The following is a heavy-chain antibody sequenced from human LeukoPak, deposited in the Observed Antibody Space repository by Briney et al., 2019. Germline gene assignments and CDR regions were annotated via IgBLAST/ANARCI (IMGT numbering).Heavy chain of an antibody. CDR2: IYYSGST. CDR3: GVVTLYYYYMDV. CDR1: GGSISSSSYY. V-gene: IGHV4-39*01. D-gene: IGHD3-3*01. Sequence: PSETLSLTCTVSGGSISSSSYYWGWIRQPPGKGLEWIGRIYYSGSTYYNPSLKSRVTISVDTSKNQFSLKLRSVTAADTAVYYCGVVTLYYYYMDVWGKGTTVTVSS. J-gene: IGHJ6*03.